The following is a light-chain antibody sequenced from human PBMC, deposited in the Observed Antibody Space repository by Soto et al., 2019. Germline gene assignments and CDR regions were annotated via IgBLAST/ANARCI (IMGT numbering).Light chain of an antibody. CDR1: SSDVGSYYF. CDR3: CSYAGSYTHV. V-gene: IGLV2-11*01. Sequence: QSALTQPRSVSGSPGQSVTISCTGTSSDVGSYYFVYWYQQHPGKAPKIIIYDVTKRPSGVPDRFSGSKSGNTASLTISGRQAEDEADYYCCSYAGSYTHVFGTGTKLTVL. J-gene: IGLJ2*01. CDR2: DVT.